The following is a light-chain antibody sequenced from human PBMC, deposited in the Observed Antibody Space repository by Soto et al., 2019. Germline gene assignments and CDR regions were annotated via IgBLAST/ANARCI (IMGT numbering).Light chain of an antibody. J-gene: IGKJ1*01. V-gene: IGKV3-20*01. CDR2: AAS. CDR1: QSVSLH. Sequence: VXXXSPGXXSLXXXERATXSCRASQSVSLHLAWYQQTPGQPPRLLIYAASNRATGVPGRFSGSGSGADFTLTISRLEPEDFAVYYCQQYGSSGTFGQGTKVDI. CDR3: QQYGSSGT.